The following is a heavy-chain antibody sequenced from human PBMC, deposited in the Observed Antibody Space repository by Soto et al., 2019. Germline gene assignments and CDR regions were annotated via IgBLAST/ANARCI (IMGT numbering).Heavy chain of an antibody. D-gene: IGHD6-25*01. CDR1: GGSISSSSYY. J-gene: IGHJ2*01. CDR3: ARHSTDFGYIEGDIYWYFDL. Sequence: QLQLQESGPGLVKPSETLSLTCTVSGGSISSSSYYWGWIRQPPGKGLEWIGSIYYSGSTYYNPSLKSRVTISVDTSKNQFSLKLSSVTAADTAVYYCARHSTDFGYIEGDIYWYFDLWGRGTLVTVSS. CDR2: IYYSGST. V-gene: IGHV4-39*01.